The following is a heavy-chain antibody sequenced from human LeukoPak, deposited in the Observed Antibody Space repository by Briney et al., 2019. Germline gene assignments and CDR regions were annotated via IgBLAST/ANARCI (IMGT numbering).Heavy chain of an antibody. CDR1: GFTFSTYS. J-gene: IGHJ6*03. CDR2: ISSSSTYI. V-gene: IGHV3-21*01. CDR3: ARGPATVTTAEYYYYYTDV. D-gene: IGHD4-11*01. Sequence: PGGSLRLSCAASGFTFSTYSINWVRQAPGKGLEWVSSISSSSTYIYYADSVKGRFTISRDNAKNSLYLQMNSLRAEDTAVYYCARGPATVTTAEYYYYYTDVWGKGTTVTVSS.